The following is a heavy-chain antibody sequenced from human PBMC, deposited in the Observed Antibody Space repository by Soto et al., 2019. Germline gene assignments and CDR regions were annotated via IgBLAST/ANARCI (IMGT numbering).Heavy chain of an antibody. CDR1: GYSVTSSDYY. Sequence: SETLSLTCSVSGYSVTSSDYYWAWIRQPPGKGLEWIGSMFYSGLTYYNPSLKSRVTLSVDTSKNQFSVRLNSVTAADTAVYYCPPLGGSLGCPYGIHVWGQGTTVTVSS. CDR2: MFYSGLT. J-gene: IGHJ6*02. D-gene: IGHD2-21*01. V-gene: IGHV4-39*01. CDR3: PPLGGSLGCPYGIHV.